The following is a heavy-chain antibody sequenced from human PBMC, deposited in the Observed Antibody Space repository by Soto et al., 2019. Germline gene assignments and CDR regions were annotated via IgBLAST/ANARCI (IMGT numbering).Heavy chain of an antibody. V-gene: IGHV3-72*01. D-gene: IGHD6-25*01. CDR2: IRKKANSYTT. CDR1: GFTFSEHY. Sequence: GLSLRLGCAGSGFTFSEHYMDWSRQPPGKGLEWVGRIRKKANSYTTEYAASVKGRFTISRDDSKNSLYLQMNSLKTEDTAVYYCARVVIAATSHYFDYLGQGT. CDR3: ARVVIAATSHYFDY. J-gene: IGHJ4*02.